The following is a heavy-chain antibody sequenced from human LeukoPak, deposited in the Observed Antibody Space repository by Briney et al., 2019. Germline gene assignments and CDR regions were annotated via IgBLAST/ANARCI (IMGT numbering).Heavy chain of an antibody. D-gene: IGHD3-22*01. CDR2: ISGSGGST. Sequence: GGSLRLSCAASGFTFSSHAMSWVRQAPGKGLEWVSAISGSGGSTYYADSVKGRFTISRDNSKNTLYLQMNSLRAEDTAVYYCAKDSSYYDSSGYGGMDVWGQGTTVTVSS. CDR1: GFTFSSHA. V-gene: IGHV3-23*01. CDR3: AKDSSYYDSSGYGGMDV. J-gene: IGHJ6*02.